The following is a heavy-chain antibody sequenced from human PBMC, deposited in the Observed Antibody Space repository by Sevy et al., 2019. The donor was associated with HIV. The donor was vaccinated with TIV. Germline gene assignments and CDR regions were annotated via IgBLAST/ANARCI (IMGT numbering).Heavy chain of an antibody. D-gene: IGHD3-10*01. CDR2: ISGRGDNT. V-gene: IGHV3-23*01. Sequence: GGSLRLSCAASGFSFTSYAMNWVRQAPGKGLEWVSTISGRGDNTYFADSVKGRFTISRDNFKSTLYLQMNSLRAEDTAVYYCAKAKDGSVGYYNVYYNGMDVWGQGTTVTVSS. J-gene: IGHJ6*02. CDR1: GFSFTSYA. CDR3: AKAKDGSVGYYNVYYNGMDV.